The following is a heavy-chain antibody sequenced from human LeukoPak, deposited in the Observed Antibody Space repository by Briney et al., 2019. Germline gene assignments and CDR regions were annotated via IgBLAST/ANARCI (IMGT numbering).Heavy chain of an antibody. CDR3: ARYLFVVVLAATNWFDP. J-gene: IGHJ5*02. Sequence: SETLSLTCAVYGGSFSGYYWSWIRQPPGKGLEWIGEINHSGSTNYNPSLKSRVTISVDTSKNQFSLKLSSVTAADTAVYYCARYLFVVVLAATNWFDPWGQGTLVTVSS. V-gene: IGHV4-34*01. CDR2: INHSGST. D-gene: IGHD2-2*01. CDR1: GGSFSGYY.